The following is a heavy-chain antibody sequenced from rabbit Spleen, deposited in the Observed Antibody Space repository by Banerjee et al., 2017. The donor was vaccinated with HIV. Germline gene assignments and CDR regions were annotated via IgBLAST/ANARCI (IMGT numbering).Heavy chain of an antibody. J-gene: IGHJ4*01. D-gene: IGHD6-1*01. CDR2: IYSTTITT. Sequence: QSVEESGGDLVKPGASLTLTCTASGFSFSSTYWICWVRQAPGKGLEWIACIYSTTITTHYANWAKGRFTISKTSSTTVTLEMTSLTAADTATYFCARTGTGYGYAFNLWGPGTLVTVS. CDR1: GFSFSSTYW. V-gene: IGHV1S40*01. CDR3: ARTGTGYGYAFNL.